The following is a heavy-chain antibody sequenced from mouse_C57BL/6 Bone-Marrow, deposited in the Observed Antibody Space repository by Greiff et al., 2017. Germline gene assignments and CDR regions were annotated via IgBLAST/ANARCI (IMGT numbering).Heavy chain of an antibody. CDR1: GYTFTSYW. D-gene: IGHD2-10*02. CDR3: ARSRYGNYYFDY. V-gene: IGHV1-55*01. J-gene: IGHJ2*01. Sequence: QVQLKQPGAELVKPGASVKMSCKASGYTFTSYWITWVKQRPGQGLEWIGDIYPGSGSTNYNEKFKSKATLTVDTSSSTAYMQLSSLTSEDSAVYYCARSRYGNYYFDYWGQGTTLTVSS. CDR2: IYPGSGST.